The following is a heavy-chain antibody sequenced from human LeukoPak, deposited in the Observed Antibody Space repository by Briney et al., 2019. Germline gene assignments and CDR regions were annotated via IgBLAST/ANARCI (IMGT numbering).Heavy chain of an antibody. V-gene: IGHV4-34*01. J-gene: IGHJ4*02. CDR1: GGSFSGYY. Sequence: PSETLSLTCAVYGGSFSGYYWSWIRQPPGKGLEWIGEINHSGSTNYNPSLKSRVTISVDTSKNQFSLKLSSVTAADTAVYYCARGLLWFGELFYYFDYWGQGTLVTVSS. CDR2: INHSGST. CDR3: ARGLLWFGELFYYFDY. D-gene: IGHD3-10*01.